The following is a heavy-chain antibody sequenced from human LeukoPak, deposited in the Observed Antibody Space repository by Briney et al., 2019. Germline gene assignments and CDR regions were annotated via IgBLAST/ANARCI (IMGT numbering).Heavy chain of an antibody. V-gene: IGHV4-34*01. Sequence: SETLSLTCAVYGGSFSGYYWSWIRQPPGKGLELIGEINHSGSTNYNPSLKSRVTISVDTSKNQFSLKLSSVTAADTAVYYCARPAVAAYNWFDPWGQGTLVTVSS. CDR2: INHSGST. J-gene: IGHJ5*02. CDR1: GGSFSGYY. D-gene: IGHD6-19*01. CDR3: ARPAVAAYNWFDP.